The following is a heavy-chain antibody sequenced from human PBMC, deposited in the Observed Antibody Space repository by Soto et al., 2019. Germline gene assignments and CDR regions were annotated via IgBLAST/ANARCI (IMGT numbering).Heavy chain of an antibody. CDR1: GGTFRNYP. J-gene: IGHJ4*02. CDR2: IFPLTDIP. Sequence: QVQLVQSGTEVKKPGSSVKVSCKASGGTFRNYPINWVRQAPGQGLEWMGSIFPLTDIPDYAQNFQARLTTSAEKYTSTAYMELSSLTSDDTAMYFCARGLLVVLNYFESWGQGTLVTVSS. CDR3: ARGLLVVLNYFES. V-gene: IGHV1-69*02.